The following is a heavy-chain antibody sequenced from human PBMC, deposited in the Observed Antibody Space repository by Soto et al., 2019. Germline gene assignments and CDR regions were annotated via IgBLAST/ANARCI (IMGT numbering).Heavy chain of an antibody. CDR2: IYYSGST. D-gene: IGHD5-18*01. V-gene: IGHV4-31*03. CDR1: GGSISSGGYY. J-gene: IGHJ4*02. Sequence: SETLSLTCTVSGGSISSGGYYWSWIRQHPGKGLEWIGYIYYSGSTYYNPSLKSRVTISVDTSKNQFSLKLSSVTAADTAVYYCASDRYSYGVFDYWSQGTLVTVSS. CDR3: ASDRYSYGVFDY.